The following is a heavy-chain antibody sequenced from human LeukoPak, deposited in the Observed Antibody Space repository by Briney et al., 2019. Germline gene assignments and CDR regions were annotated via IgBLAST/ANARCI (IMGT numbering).Heavy chain of an antibody. CDR2: ISAYNGNT. Sequence: GASVKVSCKASGYTFTSYGISWVRQAPGQGLEWMVWISAYNGNTNYAQKLQGRVTMTTGTSTSTAYMELRSLRSDDTAVYYCARFLAVAPTNWFDPWGQGTLVTVSS. V-gene: IGHV1-18*01. D-gene: IGHD6-19*01. J-gene: IGHJ5*02. CDR3: ARFLAVAPTNWFDP. CDR1: GYTFTSYG.